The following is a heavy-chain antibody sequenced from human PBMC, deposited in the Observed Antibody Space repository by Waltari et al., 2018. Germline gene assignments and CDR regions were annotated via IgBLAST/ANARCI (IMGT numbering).Heavy chain of an antibody. V-gene: IGHV1-8*01. D-gene: IGHD3-10*01. Sequence: QVQLVQSGAEVKKPGASVKVSCKASGYTFTSYDINWVRQATGQGLAWMGWMNPNSGNTGYAQKFQGRVTMTRNTSISTAYMELSSLRSEDTAVYYCARTFKAMVRGVNWFDPWGQGTLVTVSS. CDR2: MNPNSGNT. CDR3: ARTFKAMVRGVNWFDP. J-gene: IGHJ5*02. CDR1: GYTFTSYD.